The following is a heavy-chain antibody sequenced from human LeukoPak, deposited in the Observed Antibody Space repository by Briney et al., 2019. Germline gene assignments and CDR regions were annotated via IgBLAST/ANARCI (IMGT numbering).Heavy chain of an antibody. CDR2: INEGGSRT. J-gene: IGHJ4*02. CDR1: GFTFSYYW. Sequence: GGSLRLSCAASGFTFSYYWMYWARQAPGKGLVWVSRINEGGSRTIYADFVKGRFTISRDNSRNTLYLQMNSLRVEDTAMYSCARDPAGNRGNFDYWGQGTLVTVSS. V-gene: IGHV3-74*01. D-gene: IGHD6-13*01. CDR3: ARDPAGNRGNFDY.